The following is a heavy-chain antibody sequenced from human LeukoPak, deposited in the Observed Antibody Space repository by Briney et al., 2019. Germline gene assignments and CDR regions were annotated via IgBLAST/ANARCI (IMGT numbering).Heavy chain of an antibody. CDR2: ISTTGGTT. CDR3: AKNGRANDYYYYYMTV. V-gene: IGHV3-23*01. D-gene: IGHD2-8*01. Sequence: GGSLRLSCAASGLTFSSYGMSWVRQAPGRGLEWVSAISTTGGTTYYADSVRGRFTISRDNSRNTLYLQMNSLRAEDTAVYYCAKNGRANDYYYYYMTVWGKGTTVTVSS. CDR1: GLTFSSYG. J-gene: IGHJ6*03.